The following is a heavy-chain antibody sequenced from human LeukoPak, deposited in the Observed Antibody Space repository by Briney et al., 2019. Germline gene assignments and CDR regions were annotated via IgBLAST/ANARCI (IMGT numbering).Heavy chain of an antibody. D-gene: IGHD3-22*01. CDR3: AKDSGPSRYYDSSGPEDY. CDR1: GFTFSSYA. CDR2: ISGSGGST. Sequence: GGSLRLSCAASGFTFSSYAMSWVRQAPGKGLEWVSAISGSGGSTYYADSVKGRFTISRDNSKNTLYLQMNSLRAEDTAVYYCAKDSGPSRYYDSSGPEDYWGQGTLVTVSS. V-gene: IGHV3-23*01. J-gene: IGHJ4*02.